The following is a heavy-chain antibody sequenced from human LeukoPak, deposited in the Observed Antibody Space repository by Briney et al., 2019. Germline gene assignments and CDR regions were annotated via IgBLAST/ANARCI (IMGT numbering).Heavy chain of an antibody. CDR3: ARENSGSYREFDY. CDR1: GDSISSHY. J-gene: IGHJ4*02. V-gene: IGHV4-59*11. D-gene: IGHD1-26*01. Sequence: SETLSLTCTVSGDSISSHYWSWIRQPPGKGLEWIGYISYRGSTNYNPSLKSRVTISADTSKNQFSLKLSSVTAADTAVFYCARENSGSYREFDYWGQGTLVTVSS. CDR2: ISYRGST.